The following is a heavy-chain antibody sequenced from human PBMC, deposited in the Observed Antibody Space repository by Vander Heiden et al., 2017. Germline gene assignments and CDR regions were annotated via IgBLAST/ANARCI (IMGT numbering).Heavy chain of an antibody. CDR3: AKAQQMDV. J-gene: IGHJ6*02. CDR1: GFTFSSYA. Sequence: EVQLLESGGGLVQPGGSLRLSCAASGFTFSSYAMSWVRQAPGKGLEWVSAISGRGGSTYYADSVKGRFTIFRDHSKNTLYMKIKSLRAEDTAVDYCAKAQQMDVWGQGTTVTVSS. V-gene: IGHV3-23*01. D-gene: IGHD6-13*01. CDR2: ISGRGGST.